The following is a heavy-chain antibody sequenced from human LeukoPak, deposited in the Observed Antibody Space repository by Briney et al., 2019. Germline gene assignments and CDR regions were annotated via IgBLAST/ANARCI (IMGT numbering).Heavy chain of an antibody. Sequence: PSETLSLTCTVSGGSVSSYYWSWIRQPPGRGLEWIGYMYYSGGTNYNPSLKSRVTISVDTSKNQFSLKLSSVTAADTAVYYCARGYYGSGSYAYNWFDPWGQGTLVTVSS. CDR3: ARGYYGSGSYAYNWFDP. D-gene: IGHD3-10*01. J-gene: IGHJ5*02. CDR1: GGSVSSYY. CDR2: MYYSGGT. V-gene: IGHV4-59*02.